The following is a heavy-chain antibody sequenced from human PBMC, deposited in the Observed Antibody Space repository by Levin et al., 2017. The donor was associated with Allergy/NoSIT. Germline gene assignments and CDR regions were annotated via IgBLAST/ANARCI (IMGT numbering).Heavy chain of an antibody. Sequence: GESLKISCAASGFTFSSYEMNWVRQAPGKGLEWVSYISSSGSTIYYADSVKGRFTISRDNAKNSLYLQMNSLRAEDTAVYYCARVERYIRDDWYFDLWGRGTLVTVSS. CDR1: GFTFSSYE. V-gene: IGHV3-48*03. J-gene: IGHJ2*01. D-gene: IGHD3-9*01. CDR2: ISSSGSTI. CDR3: ARVERYIRDDWYFDL.